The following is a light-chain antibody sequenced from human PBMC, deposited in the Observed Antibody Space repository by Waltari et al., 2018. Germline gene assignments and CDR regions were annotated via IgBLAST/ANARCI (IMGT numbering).Light chain of an antibody. V-gene: IGLV4-69*01. CDR2: VNSDGSH. CDR1: SGHSSDA. Sequence: QLLLTQSPSASASLGASVKLTCTLCSGHSSDAIAWHQQQPAKGPRYLMKVNSDGSHIKGDGIPDRFSGSSSGAERYLTISSLQSEDEADYYCQTGGFGIWVFGGGTKLTVL. CDR3: QTGGFGIWV. J-gene: IGLJ3*02.